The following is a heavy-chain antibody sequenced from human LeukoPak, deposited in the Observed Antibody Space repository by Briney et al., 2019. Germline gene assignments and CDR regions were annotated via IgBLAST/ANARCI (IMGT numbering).Heavy chain of an antibody. V-gene: IGHV1-69*01. J-gene: IGHJ4*02. CDR3: ARGPSTGYSSSWYPFDY. D-gene: IGHD6-13*01. CDR1: GGTFSSYA. CDR2: IIPIFGTA. Sequence: GSSVKVSCKASGGTFSSYAISWVRQAPGQGLEWMGGIIPIFGTANYAQKFQGRVTITADESTSTAYMELSSLRSEDTAVYSCARGPSTGYSSSWYPFDYWGQGTLVTVSS.